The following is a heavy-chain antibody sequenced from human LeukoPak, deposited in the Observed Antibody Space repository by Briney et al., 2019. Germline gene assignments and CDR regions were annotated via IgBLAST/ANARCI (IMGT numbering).Heavy chain of an antibody. D-gene: IGHD3-10*01. CDR1: GFTFSGSA. J-gene: IGHJ5*02. CDR2: IRSKANSYAT. V-gene: IGHV3-73*01. Sequence: GGSLRLSCAASGFTFSGSAMHWVRQASGKGLEWVGRIRSKANSYATAYAASVKGRFTISRDDSKNTAYLQMNSLKTEDTAVYYCARDAPYYYGSGSYPGWFDPWGQGTLVTVSS. CDR3: ARDAPYYYGSGSYPGWFDP.